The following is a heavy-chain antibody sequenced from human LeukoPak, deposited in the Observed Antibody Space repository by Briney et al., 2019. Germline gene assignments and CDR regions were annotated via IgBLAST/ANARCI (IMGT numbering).Heavy chain of an antibody. CDR3: ARDRESGSYFNDAFDI. J-gene: IGHJ3*02. CDR2: ISSSSSTI. D-gene: IGHD1-26*01. CDR1: GFTFSSYS. Sequence: PGGSLRLSCAASGFTFSSYSMNWVRQAPGKGLEWVSYISSSSSTIYYADSVKGRFTISRDNAKNSLYLQMNSLRAEDTAVYYCARDRESGSYFNDAFDIWGQGTMVTVSS. V-gene: IGHV3-48*04.